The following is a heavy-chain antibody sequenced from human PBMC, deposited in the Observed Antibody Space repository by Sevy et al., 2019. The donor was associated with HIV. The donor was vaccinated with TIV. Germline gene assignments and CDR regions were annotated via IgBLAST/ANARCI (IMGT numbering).Heavy chain of an antibody. J-gene: IGHJ4*02. CDR2: INTNTGNP. CDR1: GYTFTSYA. V-gene: IGHV7-4-1*02. Sequence: ASVKVSYKASGYTFTSYAMNWVRQAPGQGLEWMGWINTNTGNPTYAQGFTGRFVFSLDTSVSTAYLQISSLKAEDTAVYYCARASHYDILTGYFISLGVSAYFDYWGQGTLVTVSS. D-gene: IGHD3-9*01. CDR3: ARASHYDILTGYFISLGVSAYFDY.